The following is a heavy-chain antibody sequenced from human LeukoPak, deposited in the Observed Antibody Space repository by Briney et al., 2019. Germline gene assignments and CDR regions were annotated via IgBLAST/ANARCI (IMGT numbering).Heavy chain of an antibody. V-gene: IGHV1-18*01. CDR3: ARPYYDSSAPPYDY. D-gene: IGHD3-22*01. CDR1: GYTFTSYG. CDR2: ISAYNGNT. Sequence: ASVEVSCKASGYTFTSYGISWVRQAPGQGLEWMGWISAYNGNTNYAQKLQGRVTMTTDTSTSTAYMELRSLRSDDTAVYYCARPYYDSSAPPYDYWGQGTLVTVSS. J-gene: IGHJ4*02.